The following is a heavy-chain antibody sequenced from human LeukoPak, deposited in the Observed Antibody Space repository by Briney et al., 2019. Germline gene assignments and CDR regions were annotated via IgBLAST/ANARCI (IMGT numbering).Heavy chain of an antibody. CDR1: GYTFTGYY. V-gene: IGHV1-2*04. Sequence: ASVKVSCKASGYTFTGYYMHWVRQAPGQGLEWMGWINPNSGGTNYAQKFQGWVTMTRDTSISTAYMELSRLRSDDTAVYYCARADPPYYYDSSGYPTWGQGTLVTVSS. CDR3: ARADPPYYYDSSGYPT. CDR2: INPNSGGT. D-gene: IGHD3-22*01. J-gene: IGHJ5*02.